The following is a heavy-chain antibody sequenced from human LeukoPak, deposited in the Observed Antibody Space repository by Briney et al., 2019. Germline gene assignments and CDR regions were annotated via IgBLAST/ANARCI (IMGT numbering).Heavy chain of an antibody. Sequence: QPGRSLRLSCAASGFTFSSYGMHWVRQAPGKGLEWVAVISYDGSNKYYADSVKGRFTISRDNSKNTLYLQMNSLRAEDTAVYYCAKPYYDILTGYYLYYFDYWGQGTLVTVSS. CDR2: ISYDGSNK. CDR1: GFTFSSYG. CDR3: AKPYYDILTGYYLYYFDY. D-gene: IGHD3-9*01. V-gene: IGHV3-30*18. J-gene: IGHJ4*02.